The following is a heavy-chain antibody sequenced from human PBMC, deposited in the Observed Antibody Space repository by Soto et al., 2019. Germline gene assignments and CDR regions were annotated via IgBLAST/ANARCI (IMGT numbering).Heavy chain of an antibody. D-gene: IGHD3-3*02. CDR1: GGTFNTYA. Sequence: QVHLVQSGAEVKKPGSSVKVSCKVSGGTFNTYAISWVRQAPGQGLEWMGGIIPVFRAPDYAQKFQGRVTITADESARTVYMELNGLRSEDTAVYYCARDKGRPQLGGNYYYITYVWGQGTSVTGSS. J-gene: IGHJ6*02. V-gene: IGHV1-69*12. CDR2: IIPVFRAP. CDR3: ARDKGRPQLGGNYYYITYV.